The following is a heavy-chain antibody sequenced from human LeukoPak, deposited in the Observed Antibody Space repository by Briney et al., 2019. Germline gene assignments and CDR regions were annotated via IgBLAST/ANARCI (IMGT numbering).Heavy chain of an antibody. CDR1: GYSISGGYY. V-gene: IGHV4-38-2*01. Sequence: KSSETLSLTCAVSGYSISGGYYWGWIRQPPGKGLEWIGSIYHSGSTYYNPSLKSRVTISVDTSKNQFSLKLSSVTAADTAVYYCATIPIVVVPAAMGDYYYYYMDVWGKGTTVTVSS. CDR2: IYHSGST. D-gene: IGHD2-2*01. J-gene: IGHJ6*03. CDR3: ATIPIVVVPAAMGDYYYYYMDV.